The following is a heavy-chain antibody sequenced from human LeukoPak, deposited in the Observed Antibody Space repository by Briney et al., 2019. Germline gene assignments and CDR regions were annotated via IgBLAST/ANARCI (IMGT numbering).Heavy chain of an antibody. D-gene: IGHD5-18*01. CDR3: AGGVNTAMVIYYFDY. CDR2: INHSGST. J-gene: IGHJ4*02. Sequence: SETLSLTCAVYGGSFSGYYWSWIRQPPGKGLEWIGEINHSGSTDYNPSLKSRVTISVDTSKNQFSLKLSSVTAADTAVYYCAGGVNTAMVIYYFDYWGQGTLVTVSS. V-gene: IGHV4-34*01. CDR1: GGSFSGYY.